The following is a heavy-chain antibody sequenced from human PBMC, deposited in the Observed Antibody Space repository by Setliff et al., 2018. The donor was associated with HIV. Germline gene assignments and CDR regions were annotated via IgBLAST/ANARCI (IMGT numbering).Heavy chain of an antibody. D-gene: IGHD3-22*01. CDR3: ATVSGDYYDSSDRP. CDR2: VDPEDGET. Sequence: GASVKVSCKASGYTFTAYYMHWVQQAPGKGLEWVGRVDPEDGETMYAEKFQGRVTITADTSTDTAYLELSSLRSEDTAVYCCATVSGDYYDSSDRPWGQGTLVTVSS. V-gene: IGHV1-69-2*01. CDR1: GYTFTAYY. J-gene: IGHJ5*02.